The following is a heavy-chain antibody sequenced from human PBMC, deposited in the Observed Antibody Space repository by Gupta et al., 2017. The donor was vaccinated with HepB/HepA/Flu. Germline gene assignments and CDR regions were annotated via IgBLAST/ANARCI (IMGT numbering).Heavy chain of an antibody. CDR3: ENAATGDYPSDYWDS. CDR2: INPIRWVT. D-gene: IGHD2-15*01. CDR1: GYPFAGHY. V-gene: IGHV1-2*04. Sequence: AHLVRSWAEVKKAGASVKVSCKGPGYPFAGHYMHWVRRAPGQGLEWMGWINPIRWVTNNGKKGQGWVSMTMDTSITTACMELSRSISDETDVLDCENAATGDYPSDYWDSWGQGTLVTVSS. J-gene: IGHJ4*02.